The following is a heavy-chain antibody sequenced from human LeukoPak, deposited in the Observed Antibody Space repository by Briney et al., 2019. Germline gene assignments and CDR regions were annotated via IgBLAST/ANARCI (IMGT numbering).Heavy chain of an antibody. CDR3: ASRKKGMATAGFDY. CDR2: IYPGDSDT. CDR1: GYSFTSYW. V-gene: IGHV5-51*01. D-gene: IGHD5-24*01. Sequence: GESLKISCKGSGYSFTSYWSGWVRQMPGKGLEWLGIIYPGDSDTRYSPSFQGQVTISAEKSISTAYLQWSSLKASDTALYYCASRKKGMATAGFDYWGQGTLVTVSS. J-gene: IGHJ4*02.